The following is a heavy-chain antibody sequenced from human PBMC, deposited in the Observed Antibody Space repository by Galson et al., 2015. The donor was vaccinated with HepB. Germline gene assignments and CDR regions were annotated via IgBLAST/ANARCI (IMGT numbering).Heavy chain of an antibody. CDR3: AKDQIGYYYGSGS. V-gene: IGHV3-23*01. CDR2: ISGSGGST. CDR1: GFTFSSYA. J-gene: IGHJ4*02. Sequence: PLRLSCAASGFTFSSYAMSWVRQAPGKGLEWVSAISGSGGSTYYADSVKGRFTISRDNSKNTLYLQMNSLRAEDTAVYYCAKDQIGYYYGSGSWGQGTLVTVSS. D-gene: IGHD3-10*01.